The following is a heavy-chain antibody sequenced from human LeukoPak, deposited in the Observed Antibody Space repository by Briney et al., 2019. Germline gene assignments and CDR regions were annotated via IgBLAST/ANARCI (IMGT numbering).Heavy chain of an antibody. CDR2: INPNSGGT. J-gene: IGHJ4*02. Sequence: ASVKVSCKASGYALTDYYMHWVRQAPGQGLEWMGRINPNSGGTNYAQKFQGRVTMTRDTSISTVYMELSRLRSDDTAVYYCARVGYYESSGYYEYWGQGILVTASS. D-gene: IGHD3-22*01. CDR3: ARVGYYESSGYYEY. CDR1: GYALTDYY. V-gene: IGHV1-2*06.